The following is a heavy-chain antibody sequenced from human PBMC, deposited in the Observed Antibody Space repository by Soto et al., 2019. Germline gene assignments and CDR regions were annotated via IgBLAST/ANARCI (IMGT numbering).Heavy chain of an antibody. CDR1: GGTFSSYA. CDR3: ARNGFLEWLFLDY. J-gene: IGHJ4*02. Sequence: SVKVSCKASGGTFSSYAISWVRQAPGRGLEWMGGIIPIFGTANYAQKFQGRVTITADESTSTAYMELSSLRSEDTAVYYCARNGFLEWLFLDYWGQGTLVTVSS. D-gene: IGHD3-3*01. V-gene: IGHV1-69*13. CDR2: IIPIFGTA.